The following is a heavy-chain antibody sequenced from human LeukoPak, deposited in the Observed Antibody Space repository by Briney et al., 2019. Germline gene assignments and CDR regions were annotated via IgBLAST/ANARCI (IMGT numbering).Heavy chain of an antibody. CDR1: GFTFSSHA. Sequence: PGRSLRLSCAASGFTFSSHAVHWVRQAPGKGLEWVAVISNDGNNKYYGDSVKGRFTISRDNSKNTLYLLMNSLRADDTAVYYCARGQYCSGTSCYAYYYYYNMDVWGQWTTVTVSS. D-gene: IGHD2-2*01. CDR3: ARGQYCSGTSCYAYYYYYNMDV. CDR2: ISNDGNNK. J-gene: IGHJ6*02. V-gene: IGHV3-30*04.